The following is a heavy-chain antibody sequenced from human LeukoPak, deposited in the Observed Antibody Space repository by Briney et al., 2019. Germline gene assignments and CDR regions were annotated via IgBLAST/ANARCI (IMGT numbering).Heavy chain of an antibody. D-gene: IGHD6-19*01. Sequence: GGSLRLSCAASGFTFSSYAMSWVRQAPGKGLEWVSAISGSGGSTYYADSVKVRFTISRDNSKNTLYLQMNSLRAEDTAVYYCAKDQAVAGTVHFDYWGQGTLVTVSS. J-gene: IGHJ4*02. V-gene: IGHV3-23*01. CDR1: GFTFSSYA. CDR3: AKDQAVAGTVHFDY. CDR2: ISGSGGST.